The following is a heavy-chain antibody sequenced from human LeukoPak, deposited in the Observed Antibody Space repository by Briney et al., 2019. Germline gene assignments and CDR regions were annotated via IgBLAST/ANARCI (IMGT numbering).Heavy chain of an antibody. CDR3: ARDSNGDYYFDY. CDR2: INPNSGGT. CDR1: GYTFTGYY. V-gene: IGHV1-2*02. D-gene: IGHD4-17*01. J-gene: IGHJ4*02. Sequence: ASVKVSCKASGYTFTGYYMHWVRQAPGQGLEWMGWINPNSGGTNYAQKFQGRVTMTRGTSISTAYMELSRLRSDDTAVYYCARDSNGDYYFDYWGQGTLVTVSS.